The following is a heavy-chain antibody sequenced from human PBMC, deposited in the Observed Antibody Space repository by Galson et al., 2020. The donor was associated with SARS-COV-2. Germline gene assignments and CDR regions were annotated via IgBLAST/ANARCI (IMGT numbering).Heavy chain of an antibody. CDR1: GFTFSSYW. J-gene: IGHJ4*02. CDR3: ARGYMGNDYCEY. D-gene: IGHD5-18*01. V-gene: IGHV3-74*01. Sequence: ALHGESLKISCAVSGFTFSSYWMHWVRQAPGKGLVWVSRIYSEGSSTSYADSVKGRFTISGDNAKNTLYLQMNSLRAEDTAVYYCARGYMGNDYCEYWGQGTLVTVAA. CDR2: IYSEGSST.